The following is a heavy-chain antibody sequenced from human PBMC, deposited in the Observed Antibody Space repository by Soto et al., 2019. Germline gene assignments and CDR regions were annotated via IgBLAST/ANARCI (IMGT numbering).Heavy chain of an antibody. CDR3: ARDPSVTGPMRFDY. CDR2: ISSSSFTI. D-gene: IGHD6-19*01. CDR1: GFLFNSYS. J-gene: IGHJ4*02. V-gene: IGHV3-48*02. Sequence: GGSLRLSCAASGFLFNSYSMNWVRQAPGKGLEWVSYISSSSFTIYYADSVKGRFTISRDNAKNSLSLQMNSLRDEDTAVYYCARDPSVTGPMRFDYWGQGTLVTVSS.